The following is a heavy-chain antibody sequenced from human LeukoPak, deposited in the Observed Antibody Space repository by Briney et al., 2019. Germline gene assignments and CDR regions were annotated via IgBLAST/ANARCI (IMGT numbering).Heavy chain of an antibody. CDR3: ARDRLHYGEYEKTFDY. CDR2: TTFSSSII. J-gene: IGHJ4*02. CDR1: GLTLSSYS. D-gene: IGHD4-17*01. Sequence: GGSLRLSCGASGLTLSSYSMHWVRQAPGKGREGVSYTTFSSSIIYYADSVRGRFTISRDNAKNSLYLQMNSLRAEDTAVYYCARDRLHYGEYEKTFDYWGQGTQVTVSS. V-gene: IGHV3-48*01.